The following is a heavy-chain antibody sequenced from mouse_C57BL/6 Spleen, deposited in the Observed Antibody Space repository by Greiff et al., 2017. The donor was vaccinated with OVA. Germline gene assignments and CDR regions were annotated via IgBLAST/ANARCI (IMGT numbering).Heavy chain of an antibody. CDR1: GYAFSSYW. CDR2: IYPGDGDT. J-gene: IGHJ1*03. D-gene: IGHD1-1*01. Sequence: QVLLQQSGAELVKPGASVKISCKASGYAFSSYWMNWVKQRPGKGLEWIGQIYPGDGDTNYNGKFKGKATLTADKSSSTAYMQLSSLTSEDSAVYFCAREGYYGSSYWYFDVWGTGTTVTVSS. CDR3: AREGYYGSSYWYFDV. V-gene: IGHV1-80*01.